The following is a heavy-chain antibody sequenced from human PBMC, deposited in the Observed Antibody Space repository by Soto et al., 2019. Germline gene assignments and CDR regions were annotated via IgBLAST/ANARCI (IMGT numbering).Heavy chain of an antibody. Sequence: EVQLVESGGGLVQPGGSLRLSCAASGFTFSSYWMSWVRQAPGKGLEWVANIKQDGSEKYYVDSVKGRFTISRDNAKNSLYLQMNSLRAEDTAVYYCAREGDSSSWWVPFDPWGQGTLVTVSS. J-gene: IGHJ5*02. CDR3: AREGDSSSWWVPFDP. CDR2: IKQDGSEK. V-gene: IGHV3-7*01. CDR1: GFTFSSYW. D-gene: IGHD6-13*01.